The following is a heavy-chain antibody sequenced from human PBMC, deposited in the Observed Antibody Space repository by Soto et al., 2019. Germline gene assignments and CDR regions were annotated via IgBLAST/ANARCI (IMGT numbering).Heavy chain of an antibody. CDR1: GGSITGGKW. D-gene: IGHD6-19*01. CDR2: VFHTGGT. Sequence: QVQLQESGPGLVKPSGTLSLTCAVSGGSITGGKWWTWVRQPPGKRPEWIGEVFHTGGTNDNPSLKRRITISIDKSKPQFSLKLTSVTAADTAVYYCATSQQWPTRLGMDVWGQGTTVTVSS. V-gene: IGHV4-4*02. CDR3: ATSQQWPTRLGMDV. J-gene: IGHJ6*02.